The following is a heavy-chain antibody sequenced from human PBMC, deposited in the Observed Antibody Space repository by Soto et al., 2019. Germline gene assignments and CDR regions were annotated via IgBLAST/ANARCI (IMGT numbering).Heavy chain of an antibody. CDR3: ASLLSGDYAAFDI. CDR1: GYSFTSYW. Sequence: GESLKISCKGSGYSFTSYWIGWVRQMPGKGLEWMGIIYPGDSDTRYSPSFQGQVPISADKSISTAYLQWSRLKASDTAMYYCASLLSGDYAAFDIWGQGTMVTVSS. D-gene: IGHD4-17*01. V-gene: IGHV5-51*01. CDR2: IYPGDSDT. J-gene: IGHJ3*02.